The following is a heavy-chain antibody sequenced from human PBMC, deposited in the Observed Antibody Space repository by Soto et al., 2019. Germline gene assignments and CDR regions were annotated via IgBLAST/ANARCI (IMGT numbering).Heavy chain of an antibody. CDR2: ISYDGSNK. J-gene: IGHJ5*02. D-gene: IGHD2-8*01. V-gene: IGHV3-30-3*01. Sequence: QVQLVESGGGVVQPGRSLRLSCAASGFSFSSYAMHWVRQAPGKGLEWVAVISYDGSNKYYADSVKGRFTISRDNSKNKLDLQMNGLRAEDRAVYYCASDRVCGVSWFGPWGQGTPVPVSS. CDR3: ASDRVCGVSWFGP. CDR1: GFSFSSYA.